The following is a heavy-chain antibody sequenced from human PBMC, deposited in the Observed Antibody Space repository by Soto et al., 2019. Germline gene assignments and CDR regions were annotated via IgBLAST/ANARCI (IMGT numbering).Heavy chain of an antibody. D-gene: IGHD2-15*01. CDR3: VRGGGGGLFDP. CDR1: GFTFSTW. Sequence: PGGSLRLSCAASGFTFSTWMHWIRQVPGKGLEWVSRINSDATHTYYADSVKGRFTISRDNAKNTLHLEMNSLRAEDTAIYYCVRGGGGGLFDPWGQGTMVTVSS. CDR2: INSDATHT. V-gene: IGHV3-74*01. J-gene: IGHJ5*02.